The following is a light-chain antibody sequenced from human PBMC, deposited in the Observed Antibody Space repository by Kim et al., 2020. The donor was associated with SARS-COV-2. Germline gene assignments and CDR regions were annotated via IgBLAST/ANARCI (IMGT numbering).Light chain of an antibody. V-gene: IGKV4-1*01. CDR3: QQYNSNPRT. CDR2: WAS. CDR1: QSVLNSYDNKNY. J-gene: IGKJ1*01. Sequence: DIVMTQYPDSLAVSLGERATINCKSSQSVLNSYDNKNYLAWYQQKPGQCPKLLINWASTRDSGVPDRFSGSGSGTDFTLTISNLQAEDVAVYYCQQYNSNPRTFGQGTKVDIK.